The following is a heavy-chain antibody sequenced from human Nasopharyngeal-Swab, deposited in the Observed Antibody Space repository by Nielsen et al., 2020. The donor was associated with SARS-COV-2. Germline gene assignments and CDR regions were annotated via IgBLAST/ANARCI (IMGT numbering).Heavy chain of an antibody. V-gene: IGHV3-48*01. J-gene: IGHJ4*02. CDR2: ISSSGSLI. Sequence: GESLKISCKVSGFTLSGYSMTWVRQAPGKGLEWVGYISSSGSLIFYADSVKGRFTISRDNSQNTLFLQMNSLRAEDTAVYYCAKVGGGWNYFDNWGQGTLVTVSS. D-gene: IGHD4-23*01. CDR1: GFTLSGYS. CDR3: AKVGGGWNYFDN.